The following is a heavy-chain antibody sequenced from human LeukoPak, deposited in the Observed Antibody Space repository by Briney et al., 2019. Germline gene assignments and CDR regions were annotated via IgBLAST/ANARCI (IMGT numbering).Heavy chain of an antibody. J-gene: IGHJ6*03. CDR3: ARYVLSGSYYYYYYYMDV. D-gene: IGHD1-26*01. CDR2: INHSGST. V-gene: IGHV4-34*01. CDR1: GGSFSGYY. Sequence: SETLSLTCAVYGGSFSGYYWSWIRQPPGKGLEWIGEINHSGSTNYNPSLKSRVTISVDTSKNQFSLKLSSVTAADTAVYYSARYVLSGSYYYYYYYMDVWGKGATVTVSS.